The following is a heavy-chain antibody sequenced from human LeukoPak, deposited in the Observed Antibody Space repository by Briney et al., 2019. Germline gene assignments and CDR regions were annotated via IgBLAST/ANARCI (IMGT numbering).Heavy chain of an antibody. Sequence: GGSLRLSCAASGFTFDDYGMSWVRQAPGKGLEWVAGIWYDGSNKYYADSVKGRFTISRDNSKDTLYLQTSSLRVEDTAVYHCARGVGAGYNWFDPWGQGTLVTVSS. J-gene: IGHJ5*02. CDR2: IWYDGSNK. CDR3: ARGVGAGYNWFDP. V-gene: IGHV3-33*08. D-gene: IGHD1-26*01. CDR1: GFTFDDYG.